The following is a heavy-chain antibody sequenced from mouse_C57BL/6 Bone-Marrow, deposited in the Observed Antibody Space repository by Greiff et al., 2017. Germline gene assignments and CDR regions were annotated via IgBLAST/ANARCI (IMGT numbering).Heavy chain of an antibody. D-gene: IGHD1-1*01. CDR3: ARGGYYYGDGAMDY. Sequence: QVQLQQPGAELVKPGASVKLSCKASGYTFTSYWMHWVKQRPGQGLEWIGMIHPNSGSTNYNEKFKSKATLTVDKSSSTAYMQLSSLTSEDSAVYYCARGGYYYGDGAMDYWGQGTSVTVSS. CDR1: GYTFTSYW. V-gene: IGHV1-64*01. CDR2: IHPNSGST. J-gene: IGHJ4*01.